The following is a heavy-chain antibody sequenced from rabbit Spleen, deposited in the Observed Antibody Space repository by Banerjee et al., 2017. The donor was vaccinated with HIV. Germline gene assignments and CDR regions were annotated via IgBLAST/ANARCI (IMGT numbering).Heavy chain of an antibody. D-gene: IGHD1-1*01. J-gene: IGHJ6*01. CDR3: ARDTSSSFSSYGMGL. V-gene: IGHV1S45*01. CDR1: GIDFSRHYD. Sequence: QEQLEESGGGLVQPEGSLTLTCKASGIDFSRHYDMCWVRQAPGKGLEWIGCIYTGNVKTYYASWAKGRFTISKPPSTTVSLQMTSLTAADTATYFCARDTSSSFSSYGMGLWGPGPLDTIS. CDR2: IYTGNVKT.